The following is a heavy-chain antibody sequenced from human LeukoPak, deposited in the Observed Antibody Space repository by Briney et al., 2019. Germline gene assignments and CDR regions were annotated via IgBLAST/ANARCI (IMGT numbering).Heavy chain of an antibody. Sequence: ASVKVSCKASGYTFTSYGISWVRQALGQGLEWMGWISAYNGNTNYAQKLQGRVTMTTDTSTSTAYMELRSLRSDDTAVYYCARPIAVAGTLYFDYWGQGTLVTVSS. D-gene: IGHD6-19*01. CDR3: ARPIAVAGTLYFDY. CDR1: GYTFTSYG. CDR2: ISAYNGNT. J-gene: IGHJ4*02. V-gene: IGHV1-18*04.